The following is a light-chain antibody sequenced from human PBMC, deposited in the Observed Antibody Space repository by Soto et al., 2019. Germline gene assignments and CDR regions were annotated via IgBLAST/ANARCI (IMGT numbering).Light chain of an antibody. J-gene: IGLJ2*01. V-gene: IGLV1-44*01. Sequence: QSVLTQPPSASGTPGQRVTISCSGSSSNLENYNVNWYQQFPGTAPKLLIYRNNERPSGVPDRFSGSKSGTSASLAIGGLRSEDEADYFCEAWDDSLNGVVFGGGTKVTVL. CDR1: SSNLENYN. CDR3: EAWDDSLNGVV. CDR2: RNN.